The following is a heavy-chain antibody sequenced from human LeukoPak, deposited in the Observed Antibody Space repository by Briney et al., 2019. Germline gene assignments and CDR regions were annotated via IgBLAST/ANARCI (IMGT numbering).Heavy chain of an antibody. CDR1: GGTFSSYA. V-gene: IGHV1-18*01. CDR3: ARLAVAGMSFDY. CDR2: ISAYNGNT. J-gene: IGHJ4*02. Sequence: ASVKVSCKASGGTFSSYAISWVRQAPGQGLEWMGWISAYNGNTNYAQKLQGRVTMTTDTSTSTAYMELRSLRSDDTAVYYCARLAVAGMSFDYWGQGTLVTVSS. D-gene: IGHD6-19*01.